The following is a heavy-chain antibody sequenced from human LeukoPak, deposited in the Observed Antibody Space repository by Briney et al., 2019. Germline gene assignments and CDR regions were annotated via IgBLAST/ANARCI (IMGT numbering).Heavy chain of an antibody. V-gene: IGHV4-31*03. CDR3: ARRGYCSSTSCYTTGNNWFDP. D-gene: IGHD2-2*02. CDR1: GGSIXSGGYY. J-gene: IGHJ5*02. Sequence: TLSLTCTVXGGSIXSGGYYWSWIRQHPGKGLEWIGYIYYSGSTYYNPSLKSRVTISVDTSKNQFSLKLSSVTAADTAVYYCARRGYCSSTSCYTTGNNWFDPWGQGTLVTVSS. CDR2: IYYSGST.